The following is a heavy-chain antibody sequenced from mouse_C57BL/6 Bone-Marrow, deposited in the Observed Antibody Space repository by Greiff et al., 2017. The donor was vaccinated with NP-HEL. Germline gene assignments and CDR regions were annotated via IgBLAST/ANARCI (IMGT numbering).Heavy chain of an antibody. V-gene: IGHV6-6*01. CDR3: TRQLGQRDHY. J-gene: IGHJ2*01. CDR2: IRNKANNPAT. Sequence: VQLKQSGGGLVQPGGSMKLSCAASGFTFSDAWMDWVRQSPEKGLEWVAEIRNKANNPATYYAESVKGRFTISRDDSKSSVYLQMNSLRAEDAGIYYCTRQLGQRDHYWGQGTTLTVSS. D-gene: IGHD4-1*02. CDR1: GFTFSDAW.